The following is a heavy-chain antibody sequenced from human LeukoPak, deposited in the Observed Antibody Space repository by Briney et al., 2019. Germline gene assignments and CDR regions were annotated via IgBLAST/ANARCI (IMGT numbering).Heavy chain of an antibody. J-gene: IGHJ6*02. CDR1: GGSISGHY. CDR2: IHYTGKP. D-gene: IGHD3-16*01. V-gene: IGHV4-59*11. Sequence: SETLSLTCSVSGGSISGHYWTWIRQPPGKGLEWIGQIHYTGKPDYNPSLKSRITISVDTSKNQVSLQVSSVTAADSAIYYCARFGVDYDMDVWGHGATVTVFS. CDR3: ARFGVDYDMDV.